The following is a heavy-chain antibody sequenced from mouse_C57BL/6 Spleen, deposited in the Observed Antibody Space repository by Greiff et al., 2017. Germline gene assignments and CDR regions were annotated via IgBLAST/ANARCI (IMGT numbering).Heavy chain of an antibody. Sequence: QVQLQQSGAELVRPGTSVKLSCKASGYTFTSYWMHWVKQRPGQGLEWIGVIDPSDSYTNYNQKFKGKATLTVDTSSSTAYMQLSSLTSEDSAVYYCAREGTGTGYFDVWGTGTTVTVSS. J-gene: IGHJ1*03. CDR3: AREGTGTGYFDV. D-gene: IGHD4-1*01. CDR1: GYTFTSYW. V-gene: IGHV1-59*01. CDR2: IDPSDSYT.